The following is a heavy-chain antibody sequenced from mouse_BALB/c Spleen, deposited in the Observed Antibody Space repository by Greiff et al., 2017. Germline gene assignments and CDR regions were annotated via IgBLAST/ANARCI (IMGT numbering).Heavy chain of an antibody. CDR2: IYPGNVNT. Sequence: QVQLQQSGPELVKPGASVRISCKASGYTFTSYYIHWVKQRPGQGLEWIGWIYPGNVNTKYNEKFKGKATLTADKSSSTAYMQLSSLTSEDSAVYFCARGGVVAHYYAMDYWGQGTTVTVSS. CDR3: ARGGVVAHYYAMDY. CDR1: GYTFTSYY. D-gene: IGHD1-1*01. V-gene: IGHV1S56*01. J-gene: IGHJ4*01.